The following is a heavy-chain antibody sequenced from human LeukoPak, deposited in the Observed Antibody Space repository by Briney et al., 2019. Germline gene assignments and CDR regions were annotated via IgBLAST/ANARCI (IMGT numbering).Heavy chain of an antibody. J-gene: IGHJ4*02. Sequence: GGSLRLSCAASGFPFSIYAMNWVRQAPGKGLEWVASISGSGNSIHYADPVKGRFIISRDNSKNTLFLQMNSLRVDDTAVYYCTRDHITSWQIDFWGQGTMVTVSS. D-gene: IGHD2-2*01. V-gene: IGHV3-23*01. CDR3: TRDHITSWQIDF. CDR1: GFPFSIYA. CDR2: ISGSGNSI.